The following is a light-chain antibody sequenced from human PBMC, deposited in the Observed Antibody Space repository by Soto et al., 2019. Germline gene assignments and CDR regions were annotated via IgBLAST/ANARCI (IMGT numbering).Light chain of an antibody. V-gene: IGKV3-15*01. CDR3: QQYDDWPRT. J-gene: IGKJ1*01. Sequence: EIVMTQSPATLSVSPGERATVSCRASQCVSSNLAWYQQKPGQAPRLLIYGASTRATGIPARFSGSRSGTEFTLTISSLQSEDFAVYYCQQYDDWPRTFGQGTKVEIK. CDR2: GAS. CDR1: QCVSSN.